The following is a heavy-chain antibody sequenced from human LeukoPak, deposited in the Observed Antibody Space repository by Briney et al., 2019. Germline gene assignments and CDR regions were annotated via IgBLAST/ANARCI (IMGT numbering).Heavy chain of an antibody. CDR1: GGSVSSYY. J-gene: IGHJ4*02. CDR3: ARVRVDIVATIDWYFDY. V-gene: IGHV4-59*02. CDR2: IYYSGST. Sequence: SETLSLTCIVSGGSVSSYYWSWIRQPPGKGLEWIGYIYYSGSTNYNPSLKSRVTISVDTSKNQFSLKLSSVTAADTAVYYCARVRVDIVATIDWYFDYWGQGTLVTVSS. D-gene: IGHD5-12*01.